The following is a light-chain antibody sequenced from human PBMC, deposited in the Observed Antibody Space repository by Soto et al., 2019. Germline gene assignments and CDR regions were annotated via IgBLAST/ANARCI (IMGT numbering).Light chain of an antibody. CDR2: EVS. Sequence: QSVLTQPASVSGSPGQSITISCTGTSRDVGGYDYVSWYQQHPDKAPKLVIYEVSNRPSGVSTRFSGSKSGNTASLTISGLQADDEADYYCSSFTTSSTAVFGTGTKLTVL. CDR3: SSFTTSSTAV. V-gene: IGLV2-14*01. J-gene: IGLJ1*01. CDR1: SRDVGGYDY.